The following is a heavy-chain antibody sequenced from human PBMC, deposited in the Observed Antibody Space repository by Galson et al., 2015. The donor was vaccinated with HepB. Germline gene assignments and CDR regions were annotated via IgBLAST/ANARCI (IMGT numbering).Heavy chain of an antibody. CDR1: GFTVSSNY. CDR2: IYSGGST. D-gene: IGHD5-12*01. J-gene: IGHJ6*02. V-gene: IGHV3-66*01. Sequence: SLRLSCAASGFTVSSNYMSWVRQAPGKGLEWVSVIYSGGSTYYADSVKGRFTISRDNSKNTLYLQMNSLRAEDTAVYYCAREARVVLRGYSGYYGMDVWGQGTTVTVSS. CDR3: AREARVVLRGYSGYYGMDV.